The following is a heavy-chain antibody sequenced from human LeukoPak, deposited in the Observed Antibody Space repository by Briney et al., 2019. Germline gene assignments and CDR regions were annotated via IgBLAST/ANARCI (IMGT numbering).Heavy chain of an antibody. J-gene: IGHJ4*02. CDR1: GFTLSSYA. CDR3: AKDVAATISSGGYYFDL. Sequence: GGSRRLSCAASGFTLSSYAMSWVRQAPGKGLEWVSAISGTDGSTHYADSGKGRFTISRDSSQKRLHLQMNSMRAEDTAIYYCAKDVAATISSGGYYFDLWGQGTLVTVSS. D-gene: IGHD5-12*01. CDR2: ISGTDGST. V-gene: IGHV3-23*01.